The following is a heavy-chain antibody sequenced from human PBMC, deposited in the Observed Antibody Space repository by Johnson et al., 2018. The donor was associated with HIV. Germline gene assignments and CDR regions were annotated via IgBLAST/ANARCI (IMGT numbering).Heavy chain of an antibody. Sequence: VQLVESGGGLVQPGGSLRLSCAASGFTFHDNGMTWVRQVSGKGLEWVSSINWNGGSTGYADSVKGRFTISRDNSKNTLYLQMNSLRAEDTAVYYCARDFESAAGIWGQGTMVTVSS. V-gene: IGHV3-20*04. CDR2: INWNGGST. CDR3: ARDFESAAGI. D-gene: IGHD6-13*01. J-gene: IGHJ3*02. CDR1: GFTFHDNG.